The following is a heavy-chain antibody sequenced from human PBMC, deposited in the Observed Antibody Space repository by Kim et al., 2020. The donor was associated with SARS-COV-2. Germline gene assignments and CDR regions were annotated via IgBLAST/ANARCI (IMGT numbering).Heavy chain of an antibody. CDR2: IYYSGST. CDR1: GGSISSSSYY. J-gene: IGHJ2*01. D-gene: IGHD6-13*01. CDR3: ARHSGGYRSSWSPQPRDYFDL. V-gene: IGHV4-39*01. Sequence: SETLSLTCTVSGGSISSSSYYWGWIRQPPGKGLEWIGSIYYSGSTYYNPSLKSRVTISVDPSKNQFSLKLSSVTAADTAVNYCARHSGGYRSSWSPQPRDYFDLWGRGTLVTVSS.